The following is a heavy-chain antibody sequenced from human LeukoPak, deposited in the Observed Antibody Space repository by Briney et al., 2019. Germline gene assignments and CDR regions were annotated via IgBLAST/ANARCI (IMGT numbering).Heavy chain of an antibody. D-gene: IGHD3-3*01. CDR2: ISAYNGNT. CDR1: GYTFTSYG. J-gene: IGHJ6*04. V-gene: IGHV1-18*04. Sequence: ASVKVSCKASGYTFTSYGISWVRQAPGQGLEWMGWISAYNGNTNYAQKLQGRVTMTTDTSTSTAYMELRSLRSDDTAVYYCARVPPGRVYYYYYGTDVWGKGTTVTVSS. CDR3: ARVPPGRVYYYYYGTDV.